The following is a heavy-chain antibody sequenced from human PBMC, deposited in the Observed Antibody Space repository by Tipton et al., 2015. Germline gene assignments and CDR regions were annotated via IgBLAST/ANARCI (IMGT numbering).Heavy chain of an antibody. Sequence: QSGAEVKKPGSSVKVSCKASGGTFSAYGITWVRQAPGQGLEWMGGFIPIFKTPNYAQNFQGRVTITADESTTTAYMELSSLRSEDTAVYYCARLDSYYDYLWGTYRPHYFDYWGQGTLVTVSS. J-gene: IGHJ4*02. D-gene: IGHD3-16*02. V-gene: IGHV1-69*01. CDR1: GGTFSAYG. CDR2: FIPIFKTP. CDR3: ARLDSYYDYLWGTYRPHYFDY.